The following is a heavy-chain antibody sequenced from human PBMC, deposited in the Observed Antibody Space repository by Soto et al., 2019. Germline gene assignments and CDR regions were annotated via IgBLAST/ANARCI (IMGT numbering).Heavy chain of an antibody. V-gene: IGHV3-23*01. Sequence: PGGSLRLSCAASGFTFSNYAMSWVRQAPGKGLEWVSTISGFGGSTYYADSVKGRFTISRDNSKNTLYLQMNSLRAEDTAVYYCAKEKKSPLWQQLVDYWGQGTLVTVSS. J-gene: IGHJ4*02. D-gene: IGHD6-13*01. CDR3: AKEKKSPLWQQLVDY. CDR2: ISGFGGST. CDR1: GFTFSNYA.